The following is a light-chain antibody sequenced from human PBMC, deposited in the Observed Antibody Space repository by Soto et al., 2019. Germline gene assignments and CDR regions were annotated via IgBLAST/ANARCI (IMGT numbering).Light chain of an antibody. CDR1: SSNIGGNS. V-gene: IGLV1-51*01. CDR2: DDN. J-gene: IGLJ2*01. Sequence: QSVLTQPPSVSAAPGQKVTISCSGSSSNIGGNSVSWYQQLPGTAPKLLIYDDNKRPSGIPDRFSGSKSGTSATLGITGFQTGDEADYYCAAWDDSLGAVVFGGGTKVTVL. CDR3: AAWDDSLGAVV.